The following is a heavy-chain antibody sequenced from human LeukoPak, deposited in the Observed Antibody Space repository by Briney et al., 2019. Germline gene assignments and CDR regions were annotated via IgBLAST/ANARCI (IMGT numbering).Heavy chain of an antibody. CDR2: ISHDAFAT. CDR1: GFTLSSHG. D-gene: IGHD3-22*01. Sequence: GGSLRLSCAASGFTLSSHGMTWVRQAPGKGLEWVSGISHDAFATYYADSVKGRFTISRDTSKNTLFLQMNSLRAEDTAVYYCAKEGITYYYDSSGYFDYWGQGTLVTVSS. V-gene: IGHV3-23*01. J-gene: IGHJ4*02. CDR3: AKEGITYYYDSSGYFDY.